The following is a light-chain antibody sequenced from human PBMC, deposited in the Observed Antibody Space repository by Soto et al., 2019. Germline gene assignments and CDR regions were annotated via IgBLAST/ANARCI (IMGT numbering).Light chain of an antibody. Sequence: SYELTQPPSVSVSPGQTASLTCSGDKLGDKYACWYQQKPGQSPVLVIYQDTKRPSGIPERFSGSNSGNTATLTISGTQAMDEAYYYCQAWDTTVVFGGGTQLTVL. CDR2: QDT. J-gene: IGLJ2*01. V-gene: IGLV3-1*01. CDR1: KLGDKY. CDR3: QAWDTTVV.